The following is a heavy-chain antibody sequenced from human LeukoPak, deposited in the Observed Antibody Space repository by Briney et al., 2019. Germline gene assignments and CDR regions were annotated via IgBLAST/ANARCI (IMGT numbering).Heavy chain of an antibody. V-gene: IGHV3-30*02. CDR2: IRYDGNNK. CDR3: ARGLAAAGTRGPY. D-gene: IGHD6-13*01. J-gene: IGHJ4*02. CDR1: GFTFSSYG. Sequence: GGSLRLSCAASGFTFSSYGMHWVRQAPGKGLEWVAFIRYDGNNKYYADSVKGRFTISRDNSKNTLCLQMNSLRADDTAVYYCARGLAAAGTRGPYWGQGTLVTVSS.